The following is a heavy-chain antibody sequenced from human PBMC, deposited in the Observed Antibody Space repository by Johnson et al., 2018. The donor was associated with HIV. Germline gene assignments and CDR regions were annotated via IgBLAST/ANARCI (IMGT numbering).Heavy chain of an antibody. J-gene: IGHJ3*02. CDR1: GFSFSSFA. CDR3: AKDVLRFLESRLNAFDI. V-gene: IGHV3-30-3*01. CDR2: MSFDETNS. Sequence: QVQLVESGGGLVQPGRSLRLSCAASGFSFSSFAMHWVRQAPGKGLQWVAVMSFDETNSYDSDSVDVKGRFTISRDNSKNTLYLQMNSLRAEDTAVYYCAKDVLRFLESRLNAFDIWGQGTMVTVSS. D-gene: IGHD3-3*01.